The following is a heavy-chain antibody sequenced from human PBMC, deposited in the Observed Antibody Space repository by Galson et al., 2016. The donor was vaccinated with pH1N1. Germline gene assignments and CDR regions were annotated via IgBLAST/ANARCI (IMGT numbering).Heavy chain of an antibody. Sequence: SLRLSCAASGFTFGDYTINWVRQAPGKGLEWVGFIRSKTYGGTKQYAASVKDRFTISRDDSTSIAYLQMNNLKTEDTAIYYCTRDFRGTYYPGGYFDYWGQGTRSPSPQ. CDR2: IRSKTYGGTK. CDR1: GFTFGDYT. D-gene: IGHD1-26*01. CDR3: TRDFRGTYYPGGYFDY. J-gene: IGHJ4*02. V-gene: IGHV3-49*04.